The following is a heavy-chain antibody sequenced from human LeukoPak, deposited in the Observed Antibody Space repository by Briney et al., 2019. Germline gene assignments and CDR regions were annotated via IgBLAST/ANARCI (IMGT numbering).Heavy chain of an antibody. J-gene: IGHJ4*02. CDR1: GFTFSSYG. CDR3: ANPPEYCSSTSGRGL. V-gene: IGHV3-30*18. Sequence: GRSLRLSCAASGFTFSSYGMHWVRQAPGKGLEWVAVISYDGSNKYYADSVKGRFTISRDNSKNTLYLQMNSLRAEDTAVYYCANPPEYCSSTSGRGLWGRGTRVTVSS. CDR2: ISYDGSNK. D-gene: IGHD2-2*01.